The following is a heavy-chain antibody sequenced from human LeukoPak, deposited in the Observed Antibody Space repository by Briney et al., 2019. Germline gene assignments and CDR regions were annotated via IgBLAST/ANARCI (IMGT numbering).Heavy chain of an antibody. V-gene: IGHV4-59*01. CDR1: GGSISSYY. Sequence: SETLSLTCTVSGGSISSYYWSWIRQPPGKGLEWIGYIYYSGSTNYNPSLKSRVTISVDTSKNQFSLKLSSVTAADTAVYYCARDKGGIGHYFDYWGQGTLVTVSS. CDR2: IYYSGST. D-gene: IGHD3-16*01. J-gene: IGHJ4*02. CDR3: ARDKGGIGHYFDY.